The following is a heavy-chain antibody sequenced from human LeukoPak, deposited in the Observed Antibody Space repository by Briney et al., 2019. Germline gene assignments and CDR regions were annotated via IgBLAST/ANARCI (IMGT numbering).Heavy chain of an antibody. V-gene: IGHV4-61*09. J-gene: IGHJ4*02. Sequence: SETLSLTCTVSGGSISSGSYYWSWIRQPAGTGLEWIGHIYTSGSTNYNPSLKSRVTISLDTSKNQFSLNLTSVTAADTAVYYCASNTGTVFDYWGQGALVTVSS. CDR2: IYTSGST. D-gene: IGHD7-27*01. CDR3: ASNTGTVFDY. CDR1: GGSISSGSYY.